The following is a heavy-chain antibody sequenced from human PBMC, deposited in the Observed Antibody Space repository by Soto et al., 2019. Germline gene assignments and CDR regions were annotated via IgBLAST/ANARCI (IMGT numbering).Heavy chain of an antibody. V-gene: IGHV3-30-3*01. CDR1: GFTFSSYA. D-gene: IGHD3-9*01. CDR3: ARDQGKFNISLLNYRMDV. Sequence: GGSLRLSCAASGFTFSSYAMHWVRQAPGKGLEWVAVISYDGSNKYYADSVKGRFTISRDNSKNTLYLQMNSLRAEDTAVYYCARDQGKFNISLLNYRMDVWGQGTRVTVSS. J-gene: IGHJ6*02. CDR2: ISYDGSNK.